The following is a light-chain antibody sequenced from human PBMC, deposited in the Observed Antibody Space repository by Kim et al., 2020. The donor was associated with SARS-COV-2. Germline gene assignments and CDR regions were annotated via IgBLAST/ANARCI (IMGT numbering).Light chain of an antibody. J-gene: IGLJ3*02. V-gene: IGLV3-21*01. CDR1: RIGRQR. CDR3: QVYDSASESWV. Sequence: PGESARMHCGGTRIGRQRVNRSQHKSEQAPKMLIYNHAERPPGLPRRFSGSRSGNSATLTISGVEAGDEADYYCQVYDSASESWVFGGGTQLTVL. CDR2: NHA.